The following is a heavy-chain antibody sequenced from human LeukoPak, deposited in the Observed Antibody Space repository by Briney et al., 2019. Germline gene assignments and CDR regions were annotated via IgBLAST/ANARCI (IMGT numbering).Heavy chain of an antibody. Sequence: EASVKVSCKASGGTFNSYAISWVRQAPGQGLEWMGRIIPIFGTANYAQKFQGRVTITTDESTSTAYMELSSLRSEDTAVYYCARGSVATTVFDYWGQGTLVTVSS. CDR2: IIPIFGTA. J-gene: IGHJ4*02. D-gene: IGHD1-26*01. CDR3: ARGSVATTVFDY. CDR1: GGTFNSYA. V-gene: IGHV1-69*05.